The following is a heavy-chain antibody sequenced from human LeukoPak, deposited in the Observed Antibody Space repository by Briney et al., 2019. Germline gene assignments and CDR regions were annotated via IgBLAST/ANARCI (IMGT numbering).Heavy chain of an antibody. D-gene: IGHD3-22*01. CDR1: GFTFSNYA. J-gene: IGHJ4*02. CDR3: VKGTMIVVVTQTFGY. Sequence: PGGSLRLSCSASGFTFSNYAMHWVRQAPGKALEYVSAISNNGGSTYYADSVKGRFTISRDNSKNTLYLQMSSLRAEDTAVYYCVKGTMIVVVTQTFGYWGQGTLVTVSS. V-gene: IGHV3-64D*09. CDR2: ISNNGGST.